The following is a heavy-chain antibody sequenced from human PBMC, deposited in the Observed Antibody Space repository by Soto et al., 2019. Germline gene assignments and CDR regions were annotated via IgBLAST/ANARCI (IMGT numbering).Heavy chain of an antibody. CDR2: IKQEASEN. D-gene: IGHD2-8*02. V-gene: IGHV3-7*04. CDR3: ARDSGPRGYDAFDI. CDR1: GFTFSNYW. J-gene: IGHJ3*02. Sequence: EVQVVESGGGLAQPGGSLRLSCAASGFTFSNYWMTWVRQAPGKGLEWVANIKQEASENFYVDSVKGRFTISRDNAKNSLYLQMNSLSVEDTAVYYCARDSGPRGYDAFDIWGQGTMVTVSS.